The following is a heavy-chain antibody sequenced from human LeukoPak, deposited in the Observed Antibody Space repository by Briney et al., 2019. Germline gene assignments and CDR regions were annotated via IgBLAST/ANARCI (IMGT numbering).Heavy chain of an antibody. Sequence: PGGSLRLSCAVSGFTFRSYWMSWVRQAPGKGLEWVANIKQDGSEKYYVDSVKGRFTISRDNAKNSLYLQMNSLRAEDTAVYYCARASYYYGSAHFDYWGQGTLVTVSS. CDR2: IKQDGSEK. V-gene: IGHV3-7*01. D-gene: IGHD3-10*01. CDR1: GFTFRSYW. CDR3: ARASYYYGSAHFDY. J-gene: IGHJ4*02.